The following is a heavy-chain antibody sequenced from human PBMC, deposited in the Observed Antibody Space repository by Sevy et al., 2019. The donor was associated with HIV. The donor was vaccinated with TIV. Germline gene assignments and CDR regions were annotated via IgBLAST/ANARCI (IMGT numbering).Heavy chain of an antibody. V-gene: IGHV4-4*07. D-gene: IGHD5-12*01. CDR1: GGSISSYY. J-gene: IGHJ4*02. CDR3: ARASDGYNMDYFDY. Sequence: SETLSLTCTVSGGSISSYYWSWIRHPAGKGLEWIGRIYTSGSTNYNPSLKSRVTMSVDTSKNQFSLKLSSVTAADTAVYYCARASDGYNMDYFDYWGQGTLVTVSS. CDR2: IYTSGST.